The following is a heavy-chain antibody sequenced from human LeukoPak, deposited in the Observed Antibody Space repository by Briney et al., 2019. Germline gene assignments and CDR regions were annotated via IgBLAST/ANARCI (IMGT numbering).Heavy chain of an antibody. D-gene: IGHD2-15*01. Sequence: ASVKVSCKASGYTFTSYGISWVRQAPGQGLEWMGWLSGYNGNTKYAQKFQGRVTMTTDTSTSTAYMELRSLRSDDTAVYYCARGRGVVVAAATQYWFDPWGQGTLVTVSS. V-gene: IGHV1-18*01. CDR3: ARGRGVVVAAATQYWFDP. J-gene: IGHJ5*02. CDR2: LSGYNGNT. CDR1: GYTFTSYG.